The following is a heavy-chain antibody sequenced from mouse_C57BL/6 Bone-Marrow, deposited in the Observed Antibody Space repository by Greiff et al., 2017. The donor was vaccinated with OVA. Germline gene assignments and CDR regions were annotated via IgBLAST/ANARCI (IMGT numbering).Heavy chain of an antibody. J-gene: IGHJ4*01. CDR2: IYPGSGNT. V-gene: IGHV1-76*01. Sequence: VQLVESGAELVRPGASVKLSCKASGYTFTDYYINWVKQRPGQGLEWIARIYPGSGNTYYNEKFKGKATLTAEKSSSTAYMQLSSLTSEDSAVYFCARWGGLRRRDYYAMDYWGQGTSVTVSS. CDR3: ARWGGLRRRDYYAMDY. CDR1: GYTFTDYY. D-gene: IGHD2-4*01.